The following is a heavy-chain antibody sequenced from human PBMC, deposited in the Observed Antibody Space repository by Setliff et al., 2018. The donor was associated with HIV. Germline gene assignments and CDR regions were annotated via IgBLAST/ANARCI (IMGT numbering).Heavy chain of an antibody. CDR1: GFTFSGYS. CDR3: TKANCDLKCAGFNWFDP. CDR2: ISSGSSTI. Sequence: PGGSLRLSCAASGFTFSGYSMNWVRQAPGKGLEWVSYISSGSSTIHYADSVKGRFTISRDDAKNSLYLQMNSPETEDTAVYFCTKANCDLKCAGFNWFDPWGQGTLVTVSS. V-gene: IGHV3-48*01. D-gene: IGHD2-21*01. J-gene: IGHJ5*02.